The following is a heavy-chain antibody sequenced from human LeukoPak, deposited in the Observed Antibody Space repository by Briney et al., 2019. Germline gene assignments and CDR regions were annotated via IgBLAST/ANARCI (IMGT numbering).Heavy chain of an antibody. CDR3: ARGYSAPSDTVTTKHNWFDP. D-gene: IGHD4-11*01. Sequence: SETLSLTCTVSGGSISSGGYYWSWIRQPPGKGLEWIGYIYHSGSTYYNPSLKSRVTISVDRSKNQFSLKLSSVTAADTAVYYCARGYSAPSDTVTTKHNWFDPWGQGTLVTVSS. CDR1: GGSISSGGYY. J-gene: IGHJ5*02. CDR2: IYHSGST. V-gene: IGHV4-30-2*01.